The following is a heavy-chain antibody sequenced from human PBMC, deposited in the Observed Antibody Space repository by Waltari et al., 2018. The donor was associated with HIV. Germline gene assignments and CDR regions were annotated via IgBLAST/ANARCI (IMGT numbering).Heavy chain of an antibody. CDR2: ITGSGDRT. CDR3: ARAAYYYDSTGYYYGAFYFDY. CDR1: GFTSSRYA. J-gene: IGHJ4*02. V-gene: IGHV3-23*01. Sequence: EVQLLESGGGLVPPGGSLRLSCVVSGFTSSRYAMSWVRQSPGKGLEWVSGITGSGDRTYYADSVKGRLTISRDNSKNTLYLQMNSLRAEDTAVYSCARAAYYYDSTGYYYGAFYFDYWGQGTLVTVSS. D-gene: IGHD3-22*01.